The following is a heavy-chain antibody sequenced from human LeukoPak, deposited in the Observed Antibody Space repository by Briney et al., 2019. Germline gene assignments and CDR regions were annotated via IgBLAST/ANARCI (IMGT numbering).Heavy chain of an antibody. CDR2: ISWNSGSI. CDR1: GFTFDDYA. D-gene: IGHD6-6*01. V-gene: IGHV3-9*01. Sequence: GGSLRLSCAASGFTFDDYAMHWVRQAPGEGLEWVSGISWNSGSIGYADSVKGRFTISRDNAKNSLYLQMNSLRAEDTALYYRANVLYSSSSLLFGYFDYWGQGTLVTVSS. J-gene: IGHJ4*02. CDR3: ANVLYSSSSLLFGYFDY.